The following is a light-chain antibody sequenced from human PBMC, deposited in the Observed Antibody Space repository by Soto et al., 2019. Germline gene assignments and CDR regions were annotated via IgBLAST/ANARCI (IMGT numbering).Light chain of an antibody. CDR1: SSNIGSNT. V-gene: IGLV1-44*01. CDR3: AAWDDRLSAVV. Sequence: QSVLTQPPSASGTPGQRVTISCSGSSSNIGSNTVNWYQQLPGTAPKLPIYSNDQRPSGVPDRFSGSKSGTSASLAISGLQSEDEADYYCAAWDDRLSAVVFGGGTKLTVL. CDR2: SND. J-gene: IGLJ2*01.